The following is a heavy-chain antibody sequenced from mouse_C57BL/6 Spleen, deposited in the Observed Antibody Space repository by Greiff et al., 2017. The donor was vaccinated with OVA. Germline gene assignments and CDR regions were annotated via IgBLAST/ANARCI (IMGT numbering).Heavy chain of an antibody. V-gene: IGHV1-80*01. CDR3: AREGLGYAMDY. CDR1: GYAFSSYW. Sequence: VKLMESGAELVKPGASVKISCKASGYAFSSYWMNWVKQRPGKGLEWIGQIYPGDGDTNYNGKFKGKATLTADKSSSTAYRQLSSLTSEDSAVDFCAREGLGYAMDYWGQGTSVTVSS. CDR2: IYPGDGDT. J-gene: IGHJ4*01.